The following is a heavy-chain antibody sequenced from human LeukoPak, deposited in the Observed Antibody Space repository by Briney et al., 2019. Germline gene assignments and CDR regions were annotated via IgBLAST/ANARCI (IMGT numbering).Heavy chain of an antibody. CDR2: LIPIFGTA. CDR3: ARSLSPYGGSGSYNWFDP. V-gene: IGHV1-69*05. Sequence: SVNLSCKACGRIYRSYAIRCVPQAPGQGLEWMGRLIPIFGTANYAQKFQGRFTLTTDTSTSTAYMELRSLRSDATAVYYCARSLSPYGGSGSYNWFDPWGQGTLVTVSS. J-gene: IGHJ5*02. D-gene: IGHD3-10*01. CDR1: GRIYRSYA.